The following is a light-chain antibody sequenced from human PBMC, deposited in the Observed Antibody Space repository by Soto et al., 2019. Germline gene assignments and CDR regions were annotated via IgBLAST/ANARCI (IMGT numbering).Light chain of an antibody. Sequence: EIVLTQSPATLSLSPGERATLSCRASQSVSSYLAWYQQKPGQAPRLLIYDASNRATGSPARFSGSGSGTDFTLTISSLDPEDFAVYHCQQRSNWITFGQGTRLEIK. CDR2: DAS. V-gene: IGKV3-11*01. CDR1: QSVSSY. J-gene: IGKJ5*01. CDR3: QQRSNWIT.